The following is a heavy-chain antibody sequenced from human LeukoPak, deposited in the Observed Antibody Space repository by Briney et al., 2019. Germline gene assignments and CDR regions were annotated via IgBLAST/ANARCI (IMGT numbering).Heavy chain of an antibody. D-gene: IGHD6-25*01. J-gene: IGHJ3*02. CDR3: ARESPLYGYDGFDI. Sequence: PGGSLRLSCAASGFTFSSYAMHWVRQAPGKGLEWVAVISYDGSNKYYADSVKGRFTISRDNSKNTLYLQMNSLRAEDTAVYYCARESPLYGYDGFDIWGQGTMVTVSS. CDR2: ISYDGSNK. V-gene: IGHV3-30-3*01. CDR1: GFTFSSYA.